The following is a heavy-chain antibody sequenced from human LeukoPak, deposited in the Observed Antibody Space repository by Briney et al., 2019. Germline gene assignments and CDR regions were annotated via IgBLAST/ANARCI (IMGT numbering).Heavy chain of an antibody. CDR3: ARDPTNYYDSSGSLPASWFDP. CDR2: ISSSSSYI. J-gene: IGHJ5*02. CDR1: GFTFSSYS. Sequence: PGGSLRLSCAASGFTFSSYSMNWVRQAPGKGLEWVSSISSSSSYIYYADSVKGRFTISRDNAKNSPYLQMNSLRAEDTAVYYCARDPTNYYDSSGSLPASWFDPWGQGTLVTVSS. D-gene: IGHD3-22*01. V-gene: IGHV3-21*01.